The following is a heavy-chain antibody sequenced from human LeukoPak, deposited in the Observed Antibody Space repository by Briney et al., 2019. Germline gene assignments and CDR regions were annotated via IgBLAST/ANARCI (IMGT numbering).Heavy chain of an antibody. Sequence: GESLKISCKGSGYSFTSYWIGWVRQMPGKGLEWMGIIYPGDSDTRYSPSFQGQVTISADKSISTAYLQWSTLKASDTAMYYCARMYDIWPWYLDLWGRGTLVTVSS. CDR3: ARMYDIWPWYLDL. CDR1: GYSFTSYW. J-gene: IGHJ2*01. D-gene: IGHD3-9*01. V-gene: IGHV5-51*01. CDR2: IYPGDSDT.